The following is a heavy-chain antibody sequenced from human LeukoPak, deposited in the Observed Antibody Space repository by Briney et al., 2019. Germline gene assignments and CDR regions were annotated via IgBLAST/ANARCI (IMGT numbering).Heavy chain of an antibody. D-gene: IGHD2-2*02. CDR1: GFTFSSYG. CDR3: AKDSSTSCYKCAFDI. J-gene: IGHJ3*02. Sequence: GRSLRLSCAASGFTFSSYGMHWVRQAPGKGLEWVSAISGSGGSTSYADSVKGRFTISRDNSENTLYLQMNSLRAEDTAIYYCAKDSSTSCYKCAFDIWGRGTMITVSS. V-gene: IGHV3-23*01. CDR2: ISGSGGST.